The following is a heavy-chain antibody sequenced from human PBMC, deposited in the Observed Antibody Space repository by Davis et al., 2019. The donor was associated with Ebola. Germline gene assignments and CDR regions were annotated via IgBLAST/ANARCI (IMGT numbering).Heavy chain of an antibody. V-gene: IGHV1-3*01. CDR3: ARVVGHWFDP. CDR2: INAGYGNT. CDR1: GYIFTHYA. J-gene: IGHJ5*02. Sequence: ASVKVSCKASGYIFTHYAMHWVRQAPGQRLEWMGWINAGYGNTNYAQKLQGRVTMTTDTSTSTAYMELRSLRSDDTAVYYCARVVGHWFDPWGQGTLVTVSS. D-gene: IGHD2-15*01.